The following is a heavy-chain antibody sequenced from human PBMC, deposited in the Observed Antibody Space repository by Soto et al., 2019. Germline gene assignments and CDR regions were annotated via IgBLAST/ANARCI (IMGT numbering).Heavy chain of an antibody. V-gene: IGHV4-61*01. CDR3: ARLSAAWFDP. CDR1: GGAVSSGSYY. J-gene: IGHJ5*02. D-gene: IGHD6-19*01. Sequence: QVQLQESGPGLVKPSETLSLTCTVSGGAVSSGSYYWGWTLQPPGKGLESIGYIHHSGSTNYNPSLESRVTISGDTSKNQFSLSLTSVTAPDTAVYFCARLSAAWFDPWGQGTLVTFAS. CDR2: IHHSGST.